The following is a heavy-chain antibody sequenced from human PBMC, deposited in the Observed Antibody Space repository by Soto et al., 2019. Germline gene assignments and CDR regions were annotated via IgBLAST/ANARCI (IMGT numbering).Heavy chain of an antibody. CDR3: TTDSYSSITIVRFDY. CDR1: GLTLSAYG. J-gene: IGHJ4*01. Sequence: PGGSLRLSCAASGLTLSAYGIHWVRQAPGKGLEWVAFVSYGGGDKYYADSVKGRFTISRDNSKNTLHLQMNSLGVEDTAVYYCTTDSYSSITIVRFDYWGHGTLVTVSS. CDR2: VSYGGGDK. D-gene: IGHD2-2*01. V-gene: IGHV3-30*03.